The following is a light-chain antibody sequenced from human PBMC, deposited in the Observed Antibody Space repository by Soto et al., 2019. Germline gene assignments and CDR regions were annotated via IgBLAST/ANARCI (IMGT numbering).Light chain of an antibody. CDR1: QSVSGW. Sequence: DIQMTQSPSTLSASVGDTVTVTCRASQSVSGWLAWYQQKPGKAPKLLIYAASSLQSGVPSRFSGSGSGTEFTLTISSLQSEDFAVYHCQQYNNWPPWTFGQGTKVDIK. V-gene: IGKV1-5*01. CDR3: QQYNNWPPWT. CDR2: AAS. J-gene: IGKJ1*01.